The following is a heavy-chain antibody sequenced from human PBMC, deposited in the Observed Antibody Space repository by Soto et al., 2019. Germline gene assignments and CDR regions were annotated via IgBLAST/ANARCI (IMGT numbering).Heavy chain of an antibody. CDR1: GYTFTSYG. CDR2: ISAYNGNT. CDR3: ARDRVDCSGGSCYSYYYYGMDV. Sequence: AASVKVSCKASGYTFTSYGISWVRQAPGQGLEWMGWISAYNGNTNYAQKLQGRVTMTTDTSTSTAYMELRSLRSDDTAVYYCARDRVDCSGGSCYSYYYYGMDVWGQGTTVTVS. J-gene: IGHJ6*02. D-gene: IGHD2-15*01. V-gene: IGHV1-18*04.